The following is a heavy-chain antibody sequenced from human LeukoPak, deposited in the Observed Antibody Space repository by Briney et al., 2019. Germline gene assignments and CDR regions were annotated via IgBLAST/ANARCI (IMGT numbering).Heavy chain of an antibody. V-gene: IGHV4-59*01. Sequence: SETLSLTCTVSGGSISSYYWSWVRQPPGKGLEWIGYISYSGSTDYNPSLKSRGTISLDKSKNQCSLRLSSVTAADTAVYYCARETRLHSGSYSNDAFDIWGQGTMVTVSS. CDR3: ARETRLHSGSYSNDAFDI. CDR2: ISYSGST. D-gene: IGHD1-26*01. CDR1: GGSISSYY. J-gene: IGHJ3*02.